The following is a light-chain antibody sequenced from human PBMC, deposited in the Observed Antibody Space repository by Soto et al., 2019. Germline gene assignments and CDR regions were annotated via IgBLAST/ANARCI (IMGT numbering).Light chain of an antibody. CDR1: SSNIGSNY. CDR2: RNN. CDR3: AAWDDRLSVV. Sequence: QSVLTQPPSASGTPGQRVTISFSGSSSNIGSNYVYWYQQLPGTAPKLLIYRNNQRPSGVPDRFSGSKSGTSASLAISGLRSEDEADYYCAAWDDRLSVVFGGGTKLTVL. V-gene: IGLV1-47*01. J-gene: IGLJ2*01.